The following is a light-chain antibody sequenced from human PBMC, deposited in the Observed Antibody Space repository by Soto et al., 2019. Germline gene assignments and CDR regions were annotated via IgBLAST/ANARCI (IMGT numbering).Light chain of an antibody. CDR3: QQYNNWPPIT. V-gene: IGKV3-15*01. CDR1: RSVSSN. CDR2: GAS. Sequence: EMVMTQSPATLSLSPGERATLSCRASRSVSSNLAWYQQKPGQAPRLLIYGASTRATGIPARFSGSGSGTEFTLTISSLQSEDFAVYYCQQYNNWPPITFGQGTRLEIK. J-gene: IGKJ5*01.